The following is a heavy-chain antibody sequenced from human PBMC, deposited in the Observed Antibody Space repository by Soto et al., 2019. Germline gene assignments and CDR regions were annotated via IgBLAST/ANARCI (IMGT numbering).Heavy chain of an antibody. CDR2: ITGTGGAT. J-gene: IGHJ6*02. Sequence: EVQLVESGGALVQPGGSLRLSCAASGFTVSSSYMSWVRQAPGKGLEWVSAITGTGGATYYAESVKGRFTVSRDNSHNALSLPMNTLRVDATDVYFWATGAPPPPYVYYGLDLLGHGTAVPAS. V-gene: IGHV3-23*04. CDR3: ATGAPPPPYVYYGLDL. CDR1: GFTVSSSY. D-gene: IGHD3-16*01.